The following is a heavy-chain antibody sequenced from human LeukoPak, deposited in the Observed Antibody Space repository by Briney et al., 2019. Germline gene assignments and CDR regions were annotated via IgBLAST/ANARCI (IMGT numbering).Heavy chain of an antibody. CDR2: IGGGGGSI. V-gene: IGHV3-23*01. CDR3: AREGIGSSYYY. D-gene: IGHD3-10*01. Sequence: GGSLRLSCAASGFTFSSYAMNWVRQAPGKGLEWVSVIGGGGGSIYYADSVKGRFTISRDNSKNTLYLQMNSLRAEDTAVYFCAREGIGSSYYYWSQGTLVTVSS. CDR1: GFTFSSYA. J-gene: IGHJ4*02.